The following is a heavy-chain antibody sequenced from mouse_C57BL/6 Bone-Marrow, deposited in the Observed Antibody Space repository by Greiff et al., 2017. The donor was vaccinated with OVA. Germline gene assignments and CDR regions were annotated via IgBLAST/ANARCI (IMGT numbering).Heavy chain of an antibody. D-gene: IGHD2-13*01. CDR3: ARVGDDYAMDY. V-gene: IGHV1-63*01. J-gene: IGHJ4*01. Sequence: QVQLQQSGAELVRPGTSVKMSCKASGYTFTNYWIGWAKQRPGHGLEWIGDIYPGGGYTNYNEKFKGKATLTADKSSSTAYMQFSSLTSEDSAIYYCARVGDDYAMDYWGQGTSVTVSS. CDR2: IYPGGGYT. CDR1: GYTFTNYW.